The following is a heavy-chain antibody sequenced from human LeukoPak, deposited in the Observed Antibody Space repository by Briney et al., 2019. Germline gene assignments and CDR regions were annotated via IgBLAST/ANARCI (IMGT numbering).Heavy chain of an antibody. CDR3: AREGFYGSGSYYSP. CDR1: GGSISSYY. CDR2: IYYSGST. V-gene: IGHV4-59*01. D-gene: IGHD3-10*01. J-gene: IGHJ5*02. Sequence: SETLSLTCTVSGGSISSYYWSWIRQPPGKGLEWIGYIYYSGSTNYNPSLKSRVTISVDTSKNQFSLKLSSVTAADTAVYYCAREGFYGSGSYYSPWGQGTLVTVSS.